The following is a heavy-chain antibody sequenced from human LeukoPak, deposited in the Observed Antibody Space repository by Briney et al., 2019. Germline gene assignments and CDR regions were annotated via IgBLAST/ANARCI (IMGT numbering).Heavy chain of an antibody. CDR3: GGALYWGGDCLRGGGAFDY. CDR2: ISCNGGST. D-gene: IGHD2-21*02. V-gene: IGHV3-64*01. Sequence: GGSLRLSCAASGFTFSSYAMHWVRQAPGKGLEFVSAISCNGGSTYYANSVQGRFTISRDNSKNTLYLQMGSLKTEDMAVYFCGGALYWGGDCLRGGGAFDYWGQGTLVTVSS. CDR1: GFTFSSYA. J-gene: IGHJ4*02.